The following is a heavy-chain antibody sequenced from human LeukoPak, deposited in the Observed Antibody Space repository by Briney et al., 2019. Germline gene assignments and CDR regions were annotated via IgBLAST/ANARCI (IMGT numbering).Heavy chain of an antibody. Sequence: PSETLSLTCTVSSGSISSSYWSLIRQPAGKGLEWIGRIYTSGDTKYNPSLKSRVTMSVDTSKNHFSLKLTSVIAADTAVYYCARDFSGYSHFDYWGQGTLVTVTS. D-gene: IGHD5-24*01. CDR2: IYTSGDT. CDR1: SGSISSSY. V-gene: IGHV4-4*07. J-gene: IGHJ4*02. CDR3: ARDFSGYSHFDY.